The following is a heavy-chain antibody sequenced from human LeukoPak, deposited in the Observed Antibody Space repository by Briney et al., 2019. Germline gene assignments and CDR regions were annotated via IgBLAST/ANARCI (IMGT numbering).Heavy chain of an antibody. Sequence: ESLNISRNCSGYSFTTYCIARDRQMHGKGLEWMGIIYTGDSDSKYSPSFQGQVTISADKSISTAYLQWSSLKASDTAMYYCARGYNYEYWGQGTLVTVSS. J-gene: IGHJ4*02. V-gene: IGHV5-51*01. CDR3: ARGYNYEY. CDR1: GYSFTTYC. CDR2: IYTGDSDS. D-gene: IGHD5-24*01.